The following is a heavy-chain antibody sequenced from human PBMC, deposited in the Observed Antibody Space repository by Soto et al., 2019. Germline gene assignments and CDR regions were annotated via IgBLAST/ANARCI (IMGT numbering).Heavy chain of an antibody. CDR3: AKAFGYSSTWFARNWFDP. D-gene: IGHD5-18*01. CDR2: ISGSGDRT. J-gene: IGHJ5*02. CDR1: GLTFTSSA. Sequence: PGGSLRLSCAASGLTFTSSAMSWVRQAPGKGLEWVSAISGSGDRTSYVDSVKGRFTISRDDSKNTLYLQMSSLRAEDTAVYYCAKAFGYSSTWFARNWFDPWGQGTLVTVSS. V-gene: IGHV3-23*01.